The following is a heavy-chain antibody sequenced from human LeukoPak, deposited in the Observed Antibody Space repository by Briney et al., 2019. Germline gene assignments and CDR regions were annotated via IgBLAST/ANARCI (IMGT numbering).Heavy chain of an antibody. CDR3: AQLLWFGELSGEDY. V-gene: IGHV3-66*01. D-gene: IGHD3-10*01. Sequence: GGSLRLSCAASGFTVSSNYMSWVRQAPGKGLECVSVIYSGGSTYYADSVKGRFTISRDNSKNTLYLQMNSLRAEDTAVYYCAQLLWFGELSGEDYWGQGTLVTVSS. J-gene: IGHJ4*02. CDR2: IYSGGST. CDR1: GFTVSSNY.